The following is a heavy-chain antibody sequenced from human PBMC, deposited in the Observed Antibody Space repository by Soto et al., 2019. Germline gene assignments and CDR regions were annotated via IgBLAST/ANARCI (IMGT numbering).Heavy chain of an antibody. CDR3: PLLYSPDGISYYSFAY. CDR1: GYRFTSYW. J-gene: IGHJ4*02. D-gene: IGHD3-22*01. V-gene: IGHV5-51*01. CDR2: IFPGESDT. Sequence: PGEPLKISCKGFGYRFTSYWIGWVRQMPGKGLEWMGIIFPGESDTRNSPSFQGQVTISVDKSSSTAYLKWSSLKASDTAMYYFPLLYSPDGISYYSFAYWGQGTLVTAPQ.